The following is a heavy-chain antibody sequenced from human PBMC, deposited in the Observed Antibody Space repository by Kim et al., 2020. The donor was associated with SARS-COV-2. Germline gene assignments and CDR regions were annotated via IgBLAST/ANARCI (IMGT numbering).Heavy chain of an antibody. V-gene: IGHV4-34*01. CDR3: ARGLVIHARGYYGSGSRYFDX. CDR1: GGSFSGYY. CDR2: INHSGST. D-gene: IGHD3-10*01. Sequence: SETLSLTCAVYGGSFSGYYWSWIRQPPGKGLEWIGEINHSGSTNYNPSLKSRVTISVDTSRNQFSLKLSSVPAADTGVYYCARGLVIHARGYYGSGSRYFDXWGQGTLVTVSS. J-gene: IGHJ4*02.